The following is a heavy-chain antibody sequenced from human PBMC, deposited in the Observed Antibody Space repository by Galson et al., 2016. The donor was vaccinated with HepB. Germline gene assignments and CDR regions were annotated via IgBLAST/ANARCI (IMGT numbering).Heavy chain of an antibody. V-gene: IGHV3-23*01. Sequence: LRLSCAASGFTLSSFAMTWVRQAPGRGLEWVSAITETGSFAYYADSVRGRFTLSRDTSKNTVHLQMNYLRADDTALYYCGRDYPTMTDRYPYHVDVWGKGTAVTVSS. J-gene: IGHJ6*04. CDR3: GRDYPTMTDRYPYHVDV. CDR2: ITETGSFA. D-gene: IGHD4-17*01. CDR1: GFTLSSFA.